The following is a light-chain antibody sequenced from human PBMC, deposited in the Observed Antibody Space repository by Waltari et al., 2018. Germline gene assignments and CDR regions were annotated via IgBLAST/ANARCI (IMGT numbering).Light chain of an antibody. V-gene: IGLV1-40*01. J-gene: IGLJ2*01. CDR2: GNN. Sequence: QSVLTQPPSVSGTPGQRVTIPCPGRSSNHGEGHHVPWYQKIPGTAPKLLIFGNNNRPSGVPDRFSGSKSGTSASLAITGLQAEDEGDYYCQSFDSRLSDGVVFGGGTKVTVL. CDR1: SSNHGEGHH. CDR3: QSFDSRLSDGVV.